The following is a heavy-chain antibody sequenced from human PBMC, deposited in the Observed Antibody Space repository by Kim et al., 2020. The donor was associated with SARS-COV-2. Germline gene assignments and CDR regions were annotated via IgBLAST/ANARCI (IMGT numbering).Heavy chain of an antibody. CDR2: ISYDGSNK. Sequence: GGSLRLSCAASGFTFSSYAMHWVRQAPGKGLEWVAVISYDGSNKYYADSVKGRFTISRDNSKNTLYLQMNSLRAEDTAVYYCARESGGAVAGTFDYWGQG. CDR1: GFTFSSYA. CDR3: ARESGGAVAGTFDY. J-gene: IGHJ4*02. D-gene: IGHD6-19*01. V-gene: IGHV3-30*04.